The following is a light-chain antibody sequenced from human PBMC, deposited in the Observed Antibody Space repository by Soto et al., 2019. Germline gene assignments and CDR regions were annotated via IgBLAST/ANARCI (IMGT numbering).Light chain of an antibody. V-gene: IGLV2-18*02. Sequence: QSALTQPPSVSGSPGQSVTIYCTGTSSDVGSYNRVSWYQQPPGTAPKLMIYEVSNRPSGVPDRFSGSKSGNTASLTISGLQAEDEADYYCSSYTISEVFGTGTKLTVL. CDR1: SSDVGSYNR. CDR2: EVS. J-gene: IGLJ1*01. CDR3: SSYTISEV.